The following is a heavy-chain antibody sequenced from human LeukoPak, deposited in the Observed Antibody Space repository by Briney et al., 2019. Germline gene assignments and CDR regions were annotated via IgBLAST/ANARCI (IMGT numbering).Heavy chain of an antibody. CDR1: GLTFSSLW. Sequence: GGSLRLSCVASGLTFSSLWMTWVRQAPGKGLEWVSSISSSSSYIYYADSVKGRFTISRDNAKNSLYLQMNSLRAEDTAVYYCARDSPPRGVPFDYWGQGTLVTVSS. CDR3: ARDSPPRGVPFDY. CDR2: ISSSSSYI. J-gene: IGHJ4*02. D-gene: IGHD3-10*01. V-gene: IGHV3-21*01.